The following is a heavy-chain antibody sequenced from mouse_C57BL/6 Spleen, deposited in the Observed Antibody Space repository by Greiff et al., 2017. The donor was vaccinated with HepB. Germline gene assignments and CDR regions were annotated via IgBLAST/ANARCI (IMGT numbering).Heavy chain of an antibody. J-gene: IGHJ4*01. CDR1: GFSLTSYG. CDR2: IWSGGST. Sequence: VQLQQSGPGLVQPSQSLSITCTVSGFSLTSYGVHWVRQSPGKGLEWLGVIWSGGSTDDNAAFISRLSISKDNSKSQVFFKMNSLQADDTSIYYCARNRMAITTVPYYYAMDYWGQGTSVTVSS. V-gene: IGHV2-2*01. D-gene: IGHD1-1*01. CDR3: ARNRMAITTVPYYYAMDY.